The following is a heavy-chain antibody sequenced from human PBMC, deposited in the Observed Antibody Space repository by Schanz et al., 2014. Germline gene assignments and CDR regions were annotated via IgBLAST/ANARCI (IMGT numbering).Heavy chain of an antibody. J-gene: IGHJ4*02. V-gene: IGHV1-2*04. D-gene: IGHD6-13*01. CDR1: GGTFSSDT. Sequence: QVHLVQSGAEVKKPGSSVKVSCKASGGTFSSDTFSWVRQAPGQGLEWMGWINPNTGGTNFAQKFQGWVTVTRDTSISTVYMELRSLRSDDTAVYYCARDGVDAAAGGNYWGQGTLVAVSS. CDR2: INPNTGGT. CDR3: ARDGVDAAAGGNY.